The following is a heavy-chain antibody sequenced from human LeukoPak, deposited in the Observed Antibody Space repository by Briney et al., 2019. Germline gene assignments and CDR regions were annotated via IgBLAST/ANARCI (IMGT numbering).Heavy chain of an antibody. J-gene: IGHJ4*02. Sequence: PSETLSLTCTVSGGSISSYYWSWLRQPPGKGLEWIGYIYTSGSTNYNPSLKSPVTISVDTSKNQFSLKLSSVTAADTAVYYCASASQYYDFWSGYHYYFDYWGQGTLVTVSS. V-gene: IGHV4-4*09. D-gene: IGHD3-3*01. CDR2: IYTSGST. CDR1: GGSISSYY. CDR3: ASASQYYDFWSGYHYYFDY.